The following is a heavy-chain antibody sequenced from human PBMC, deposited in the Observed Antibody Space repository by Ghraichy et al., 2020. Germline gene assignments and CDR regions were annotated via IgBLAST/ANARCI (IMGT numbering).Heavy chain of an antibody. CDR1: GFAFSNYW. Sequence: GGSLRLSCAATGFAFSNYWMHWVRQVPGKGLVWVSRINSDGSSTTYAGSGKGRLTISRDNAKNTLYLEISSLRPEDTGLYYCARDGEFDYGSNSLGFWGQGPLVTVSA. CDR2: INSDGSST. D-gene: IGHD4-23*01. J-gene: IGHJ4*02. CDR3: ARDGEFDYGSNSLGF. V-gene: IGHV3-74*01.